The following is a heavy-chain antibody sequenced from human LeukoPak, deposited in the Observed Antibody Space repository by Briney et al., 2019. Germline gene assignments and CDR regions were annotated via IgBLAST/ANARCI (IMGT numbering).Heavy chain of an antibody. J-gene: IGHJ3*02. Sequence: PGGSLRLSCAASGFTFSSYGMHWVRQAPGKGLEWVAVIWYDGSNKYYADSVKSRFTISRDNSKNTLYLQMNSLRAEDTAVYYCARQGDAFDIWGQGTMVTVSS. V-gene: IGHV3-33*01. CDR3: ARQGDAFDI. CDR1: GFTFSSYG. CDR2: IWYDGSNK.